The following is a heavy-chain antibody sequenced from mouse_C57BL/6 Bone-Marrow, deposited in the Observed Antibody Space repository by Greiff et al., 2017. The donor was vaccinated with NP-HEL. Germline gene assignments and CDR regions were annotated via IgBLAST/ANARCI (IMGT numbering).Heavy chain of an antibody. Sequence: VQLQQSGTVLARPGASVKMSCKTSGYTFTSYWMHWVKQRPGQGLEWIGAIYPGNSDTSYNQKFKGKGKLTAVTSASTAYMELSSLTNEDSAVYYCTIYGSLFDFWGQGTTLTVSS. CDR3: TIYGSLFDF. CDR2: IYPGNSDT. J-gene: IGHJ2*01. CDR1: GYTFTSYW. V-gene: IGHV1-5*01. D-gene: IGHD1-1*02.